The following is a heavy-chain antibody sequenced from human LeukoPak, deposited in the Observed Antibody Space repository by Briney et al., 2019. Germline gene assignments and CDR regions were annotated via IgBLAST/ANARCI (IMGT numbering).Heavy chain of an antibody. D-gene: IGHD6-19*01. CDR3: ARGESSGWFVY. CDR1: GFTFSSYA. Sequence: GGSLRLSCAASGFTFSSYAMHWVRQAPGKGLEWVAVISYDGSNKYYADSVKGRFTISRDNSKNTLYLQMNSLRAEDTVVYYCARGESSGWFVYWGQGTLVTVSS. V-gene: IGHV3-30*04. CDR2: ISYDGSNK. J-gene: IGHJ4*02.